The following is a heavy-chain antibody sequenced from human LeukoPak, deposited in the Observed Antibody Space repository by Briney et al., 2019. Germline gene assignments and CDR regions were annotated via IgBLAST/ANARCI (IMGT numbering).Heavy chain of an antibody. J-gene: IGHJ4*02. D-gene: IGHD6-6*01. V-gene: IGHV5-51*01. CDR2: IYPGDSDT. Sequence: GESLKISCKCSGYTFTNYWIGWVRQMPGKGLEWMGIIYPGDSDTKYNTSFQGQVAISADKSITTAYLQWSSLKASDSAIYYCARLIGGPARPGFDYWGQGTLVTVSS. CDR3: ARLIGGPARPGFDY. CDR1: GYTFTNYW.